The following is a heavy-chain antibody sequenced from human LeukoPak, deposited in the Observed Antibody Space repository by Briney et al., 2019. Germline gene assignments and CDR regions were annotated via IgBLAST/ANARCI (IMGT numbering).Heavy chain of an antibody. CDR1: GYTFTSYG. V-gene: IGHV1-18*01. CDR3: ARDLFNAADYYYYGRDV. Sequence: GASVKLSCTASGYTFTSYGISWVRQAPGQGLEWMGWISAYNGNTNYAQKLQGRVTMTTDTSTSTAYMELRSLRSDDTAVYYCARDLFNAADYYYYGRDVWGQGTTVTVSS. J-gene: IGHJ6*02. D-gene: IGHD6-13*01. CDR2: ISAYNGNT.